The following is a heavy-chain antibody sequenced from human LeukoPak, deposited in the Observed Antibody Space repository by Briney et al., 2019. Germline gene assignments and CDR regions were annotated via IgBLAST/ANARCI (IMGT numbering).Heavy chain of an antibody. CDR1: GGSFSGYY. Sequence: SETLSLTCAVYGGSFSGYYWSWIRQPPGKGLEWIGEINHSGSTNYNPSLKSRVTISVDTSKNQFSLKLSSVTAADTAVYYCARGNGDYWSGNWFDPWGQGTLVTVSS. CDR3: ARGNGDYWSGNWFDP. D-gene: IGHD4-17*01. CDR2: INHSGST. V-gene: IGHV4-34*01. J-gene: IGHJ5*02.